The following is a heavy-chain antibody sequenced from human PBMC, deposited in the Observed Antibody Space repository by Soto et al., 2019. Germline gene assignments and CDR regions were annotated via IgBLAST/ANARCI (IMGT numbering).Heavy chain of an antibody. Sequence: QVQLQESVPGLVKPSQTLSLTCTVSGGSISSCGYYWSWLRQHPGKGLAWIGYIYYSGSTYYNPSLQSRVTISVDTSKNQFSLKLSSVTAADTAVYYCARAPGIAAAATWFDPWGQGTLVTVSS. CDR2: IYYSGST. CDR1: GGSISSCGYY. J-gene: IGHJ5*02. CDR3: ARAPGIAAAATWFDP. V-gene: IGHV4-31*03. D-gene: IGHD6-13*01.